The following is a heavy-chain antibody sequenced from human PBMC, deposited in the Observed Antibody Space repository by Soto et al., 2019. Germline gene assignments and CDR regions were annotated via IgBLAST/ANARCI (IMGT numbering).Heavy chain of an antibody. V-gene: IGHV1-69*13. D-gene: IGHD3-22*01. CDR1: GGTFSSYA. CDR3: ASESIYYDSSGNYYGMDV. CDR2: IIPIIGTA. J-gene: IGHJ6*02. Sequence: GASVKVSCKASGGTFSSYAISWVRQAPGQGLEWMGGIIPIIGTANYAQKFQGRVTITADESTSTAYMELSSLRSEDTAVYYCASESIYYDSSGNYYGMDVWGQGTTVTVSS.